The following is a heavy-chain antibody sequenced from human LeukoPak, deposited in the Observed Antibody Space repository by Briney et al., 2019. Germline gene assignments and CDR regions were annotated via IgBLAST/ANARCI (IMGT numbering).Heavy chain of an antibody. D-gene: IGHD2-15*01. CDR3: AKDWGYCSGDNCYSFDS. V-gene: IGHV3-23*01. Sequence: GGSLSLSCAASGFTFSNYGMSWVRQAPGQGLEWVSSISGSGGTTYYADSVKGRFTISRDNSKNTLYLQMNSLRAEDTAVYYCAKDWGYCSGDNCYSFDSWGQGTLVIVSS. CDR2: ISGSGGTT. CDR1: GFTFSNYG. J-gene: IGHJ4*02.